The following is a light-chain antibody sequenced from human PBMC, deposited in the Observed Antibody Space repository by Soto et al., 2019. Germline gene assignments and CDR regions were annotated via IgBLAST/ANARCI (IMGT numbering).Light chain of an antibody. J-gene: IGLJ2*01. CDR2: EDN. V-gene: IGLV2-23*01. Sequence: QSALTQPASVSGSPGQSITISCTGTSSDVGSYDLVSWYQQHTGKAPKLMIYEDNKRPSGVYNRFSGSKSGSTAFLTISGLQAEDEADYYCCSYADNFTLVFGGGTKLTVL. CDR3: CSYADNFTLV. CDR1: SSDVGSYDL.